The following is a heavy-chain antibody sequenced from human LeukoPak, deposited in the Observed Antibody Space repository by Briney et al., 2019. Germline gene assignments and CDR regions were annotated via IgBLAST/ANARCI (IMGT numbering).Heavy chain of an antibody. J-gene: IGHJ4*02. D-gene: IGHD6-6*01. V-gene: IGHV3-23*01. Sequence: PGGSLRLSCAASGFIFNTYAMAWVRQAPGKGLEWVSVIGGSGGSTYYADSVEGRFTISRDNSKNTLYLQMNSLRVEDTAIYYCAKHYEYSSSSSFDYWGQGTLVTVSS. CDR2: IGGSGGST. CDR1: GFIFNTYA. CDR3: AKHYEYSSSSSFDY.